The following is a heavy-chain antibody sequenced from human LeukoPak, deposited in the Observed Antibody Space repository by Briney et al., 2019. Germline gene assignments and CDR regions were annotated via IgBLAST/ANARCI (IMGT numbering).Heavy chain of an antibody. V-gene: IGHV3-48*03. Sequence: PGGSLRLSCAVSRFPFSVYEFNWVRQAPGKGLEWVANIAGSGTIKYYADSVEGRFSISRDNAKNSLYLQMNSPRVEDTGFYYCALLAVASDFDYWGQGALVTVSS. CDR1: RFPFSVYE. CDR3: ALLAVASDFDY. D-gene: IGHD6-19*01. J-gene: IGHJ4*02. CDR2: IAGSGTIK.